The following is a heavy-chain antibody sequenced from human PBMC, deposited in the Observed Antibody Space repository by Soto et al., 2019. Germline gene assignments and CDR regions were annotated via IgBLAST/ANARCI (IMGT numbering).Heavy chain of an antibody. J-gene: IGHJ4*02. V-gene: IGHV3-33*01. CDR2: IWSDGTKK. Sequence: QVHLVESGGGVVQPGRSLTLYCTASGFAFSNYGIHWVRQAPGRGLEWVAVIWSDGTKKFYAGSVRGRFTISRDNSKNTIYLQMNSRRAEDTAVYYCARDWWEEPAGKETVSQFDYWGQGTLVTVSS. CDR1: GFAFSNYG. CDR3: ARDWWEEPAGKETVSQFDY. D-gene: IGHD6-13*01.